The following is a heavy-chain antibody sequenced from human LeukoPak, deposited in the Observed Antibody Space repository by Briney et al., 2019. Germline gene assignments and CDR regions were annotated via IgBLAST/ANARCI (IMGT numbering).Heavy chain of an antibody. Sequence: SVKVSCKTSGYTFTSFEISWVRQAPGQGLEWMGGIIPIFGTANYAQKFQGRVTITADEFTSTAYMELSSLRSEDTAVYYCARDLIFGVADSDYWGQGTLVTVSS. CDR1: GYTFTSFE. V-gene: IGHV1-69*13. CDR2: IIPIFGTA. CDR3: ARDLIFGVADSDY. J-gene: IGHJ4*02. D-gene: IGHD3-3*02.